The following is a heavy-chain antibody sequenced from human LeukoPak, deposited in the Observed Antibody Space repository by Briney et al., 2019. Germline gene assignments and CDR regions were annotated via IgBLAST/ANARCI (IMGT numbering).Heavy chain of an antibody. CDR2: IIPIFGTA. D-gene: IGHD3-3*01. Sequence: SVKVSCKASGGTFSSYAISWVRQAPGQGLEWMGRIIPIFGTANYAQKFQGRVTTTTDESTSTAYMELSSLRSEDTAVYYCARESGNYDFWSGYYILRECAFDIWGQGTMVTVSS. V-gene: IGHV1-69*05. CDR3: ARESGNYDFWSGYYILRECAFDI. J-gene: IGHJ3*02. CDR1: GGTFSSYA.